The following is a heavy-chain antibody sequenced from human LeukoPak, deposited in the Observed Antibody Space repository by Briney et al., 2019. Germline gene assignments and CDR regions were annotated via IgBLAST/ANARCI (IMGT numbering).Heavy chain of an antibody. D-gene: IGHD3-10*01. CDR1: GFSLSTSGMR. V-gene: IGHV2-70*04. CDR3: ARMATRGVNPYFDY. Sequence: SGPALVKPTQTPTLTCTFSGFSLSTSGMRVSWIRQPPGKALEWLARIDWDDDKFYSTSLKTRLTISKDTPKNQVVLTMANMDPVDTATYYCARMATRGVNPYFDYWGQGTLVTVSS. CDR2: IDWDDDK. J-gene: IGHJ4*02.